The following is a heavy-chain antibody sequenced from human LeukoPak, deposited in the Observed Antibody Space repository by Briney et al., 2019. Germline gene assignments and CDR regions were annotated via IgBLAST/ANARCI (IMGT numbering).Heavy chain of an antibody. CDR2: ISGSGGTT. CDR1: GFTFSYFW. Sequence: PGGSLRLSCAASGFTFSYFWMSWVRQAPGKGLEWVSGISGSGGTTYYADSVKGRFAVSRDNSKNTLYLQMDSLRAEDTAIYYCAKEFKIVGITTRPFDYWGQGTLVTVSS. J-gene: IGHJ4*02. V-gene: IGHV3-23*01. D-gene: IGHD1-26*01. CDR3: AKEFKIVGITTRPFDY.